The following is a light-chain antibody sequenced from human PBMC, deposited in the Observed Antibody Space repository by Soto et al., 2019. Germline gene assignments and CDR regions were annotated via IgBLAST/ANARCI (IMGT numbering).Light chain of an antibody. V-gene: IGLV1-40*01. CDR3: QSYDSSLSGWV. J-gene: IGLJ3*02. Sequence: QSVLTQPPLVSGARGQRVTISCTGSSSNIGAGYDVHWYQQLPGTAPKLLIYGNSNRPSGVPDRFSGSKSGTSASLAITGLRAEDEADYYCQSYDSSLSGWVFGGGTKLTAL. CDR1: SSNIGAGYD. CDR2: GNS.